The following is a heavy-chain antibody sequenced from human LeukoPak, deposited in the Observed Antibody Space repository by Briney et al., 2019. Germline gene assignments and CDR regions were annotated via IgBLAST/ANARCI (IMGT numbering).Heavy chain of an antibody. D-gene: IGHD6-6*01. CDR3: ARVEFSTAALNPYLGFDI. CDR2: INPNSGGT. V-gene: IGHV1-2*02. CDR1: GYTFTGYY. Sequence: ASVKVSCKASGYTFTGYYMHWVRQAPGQGLEWMGWINPNSGGTNYAQKFQGRVTMARDTSISTAYMELSRLRCDDTAVYYCARVEFSTAALNPYLGFDIWGQGTMVTVSS. J-gene: IGHJ3*02.